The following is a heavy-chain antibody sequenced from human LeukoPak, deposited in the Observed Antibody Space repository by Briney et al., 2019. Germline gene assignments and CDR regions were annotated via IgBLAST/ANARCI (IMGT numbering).Heavy chain of an antibody. J-gene: IGHJ4*02. V-gene: IGHV5-51*01. CDR2: IYPGDSDT. CDR3: ARASRDGYNQNFDH. D-gene: IGHD5-24*01. Sequence: LGESLKISCKGSGYSFTTYWIGWVRQMPGKGLEWMGIIYPGDSDTRYSPSFQGQVTISADRSTSTAYLQWSSLRASDTAMYYCARASRDGYNQNFDHWGQGTLVTVSS. CDR1: GYSFTTYW.